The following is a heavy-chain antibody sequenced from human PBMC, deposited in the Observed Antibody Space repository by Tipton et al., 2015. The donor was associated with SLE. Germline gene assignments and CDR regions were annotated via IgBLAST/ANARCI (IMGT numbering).Heavy chain of an antibody. V-gene: IGHV4-61*02. CDR2: ICASGAT. D-gene: IGHD1-26*01. J-gene: IGHJ2*01. Sequence: TLSLTCTVSGGSISSDRYFWSWIRQPAGKGLEWIGRICASGATNYNPSFKSRRTISIDTPKNYFSLNLSSVTAADTAVYFCARDPLAVGDGESLDLWGRGTLVTVSS. CDR1: GGSISSDRYF. CDR3: ARDPLAVGDGESLDL.